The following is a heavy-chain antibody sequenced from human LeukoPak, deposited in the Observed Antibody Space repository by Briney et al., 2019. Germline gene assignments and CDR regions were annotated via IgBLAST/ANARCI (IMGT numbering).Heavy chain of an antibody. J-gene: IGHJ4*02. CDR3: AKPRNGWYLFDS. CDR2: IIPILGIA. V-gene: IGHV1-69*04. CDR1: GGTFSSYA. Sequence: SVKVSCKASGGTFSSYAISWVRQAPGQGLEWMGRIIPILGIANYAQKFQGRVTITADKSTSTAYMELSSLRSEDTAVYYCAKPRNGWYLFDSWGQGTLVTVSS. D-gene: IGHD6-19*01.